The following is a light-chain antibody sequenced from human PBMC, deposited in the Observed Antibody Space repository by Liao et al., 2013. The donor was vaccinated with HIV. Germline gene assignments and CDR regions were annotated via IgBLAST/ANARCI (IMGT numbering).Light chain of an antibody. V-gene: IGLV3-21*04. CDR2: YDS. Sequence: SYELTQPPSVSVAPGKTARITCGGNNIGTKSVHWYQQKPGRAPVLVIYYDSARPSGIPERFSGSNSGSTATLTISRVEVGDEADYFCQVWDGGVDHPVFGTGTTVAVL. J-gene: IGLJ1*01. CDR3: QVWDGGVDHPV. CDR1: NIGTKS.